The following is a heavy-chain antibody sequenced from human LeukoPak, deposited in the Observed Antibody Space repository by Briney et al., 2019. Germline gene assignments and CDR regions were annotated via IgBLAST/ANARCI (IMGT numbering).Heavy chain of an antibody. CDR1: GFTFNKNW. CDR2: INTDGTVT. CDR3: ATKQWLAPPPDS. Sequence: GGSLRLSCAASGFTFNKNWMLWVRQAPGKGLESVSRINTDGTVTTYADSVKGRFTVSRDNADNTMFLQMNSVRDEDTAVYYCATKQWLAPPPDSWGQGSPVTVSS. V-gene: IGHV3-74*01. J-gene: IGHJ4*02. D-gene: IGHD6-19*01.